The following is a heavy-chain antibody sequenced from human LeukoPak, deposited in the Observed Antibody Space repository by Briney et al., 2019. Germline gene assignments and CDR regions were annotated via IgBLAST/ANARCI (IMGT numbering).Heavy chain of an antibody. V-gene: IGHV1-2*02. CDR2: INPNSGGT. J-gene: IGHJ3*02. D-gene: IGHD2-2*02. CDR3: AIEFATVVVSAVISAFDI. Sequence: ASVKVSCKASGYTFTHYYMHWVRQAPGQGLEWMGWINPNSGGTNYAQKFQGRVTMTRYTSIRTAYVELSRLRSDDTAVYYCAIEFATVVVSAVISAFDIWGQGTMVTVSS. CDR1: GYTFTHYY.